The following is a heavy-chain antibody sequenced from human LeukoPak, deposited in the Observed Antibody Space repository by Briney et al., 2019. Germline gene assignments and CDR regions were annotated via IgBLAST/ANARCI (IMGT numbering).Heavy chain of an antibody. CDR3: AKREQYYDILTGYYIPPPV. J-gene: IGHJ4*02. CDR2: ISSSGSTI. CDR1: GFTFSSYE. D-gene: IGHD3-9*01. Sequence: GGSLRLSCAASGFTFSSYEMNWVRQAPGKGLEWVSYISSSGSTIYYADSVKGRFTISRDNSKNTLYLQMNSLRTEDTAVYYCAKREQYYDILTGYYIPPPVWGQGTLVTVSS. V-gene: IGHV3-48*03.